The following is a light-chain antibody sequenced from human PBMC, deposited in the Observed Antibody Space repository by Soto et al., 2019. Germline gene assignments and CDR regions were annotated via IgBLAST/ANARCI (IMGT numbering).Light chain of an antibody. CDR3: SSYTSSSTLPYV. CDR2: EVD. J-gene: IGLJ1*01. Sequence: QSALTQPASVSGSPGQSITISCTGTSSDVGFYNYVSWYQQQHPGKAPKLMIYEVDNRPSGVSIRFSGSKSGNTASLTISGLQAEDDADYYCSSYTSSSTLPYVFGTGTKVIV. CDR1: SSDVGFYNY. V-gene: IGLV2-14*01.